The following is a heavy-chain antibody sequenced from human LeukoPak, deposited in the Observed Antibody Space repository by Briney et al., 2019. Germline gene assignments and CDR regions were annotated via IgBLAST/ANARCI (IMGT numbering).Heavy chain of an antibody. J-gene: IGHJ5*02. Sequence: ASVKVSCKASGYTFTSYAMNWVRQAPGQGLEWMGWINTNTGNPTYAQGFTGRFVFSLDTSVSTAYLQISSLKAEDTAVYYCADEYLGYCSSTSCYTQRAFGPRRDGNWFDPWGQGTLVTVSS. D-gene: IGHD2-2*02. CDR2: INTNTGNP. V-gene: IGHV7-4-1*02. CDR3: ADEYLGYCSSTSCYTQRAFGPRRDGNWFDP. CDR1: GYTFTSYA.